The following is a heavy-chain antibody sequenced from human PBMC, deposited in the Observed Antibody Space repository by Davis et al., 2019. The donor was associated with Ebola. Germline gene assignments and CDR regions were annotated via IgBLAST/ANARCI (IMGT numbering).Heavy chain of an antibody. V-gene: IGHV3-23*01. CDR3: ARATSMDV. CDR2: ISDSGGRT. J-gene: IGHJ6*04. Sequence: PGGSLRLSCVASGFTFRRHAMTWVRQAPGKGLEWVAAISDSGGRTYYADSVKGRFTISRDNSKNTVYVQMNSLRAEDTAVYYCARATSMDVWGKGTTVTVSS. CDR1: GFTFRRHA.